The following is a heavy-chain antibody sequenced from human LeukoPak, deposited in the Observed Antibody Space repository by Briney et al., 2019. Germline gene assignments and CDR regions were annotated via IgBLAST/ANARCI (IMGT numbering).Heavy chain of an antibody. Sequence: SETLSLTCAVYGGSFSGYYWSWIRQPPGKGLEWIGEINHSGSTNYNPSLKSRVTISVDTSKNQFSLKLSSVTAADTAVYYCARGEDTIFGVVTRADWFDPWGQGTLVTVSS. J-gene: IGHJ5*02. CDR1: GGSFSGYY. CDR2: INHSGST. CDR3: ARGEDTIFGVVTRADWFDP. D-gene: IGHD3-3*01. V-gene: IGHV4-34*01.